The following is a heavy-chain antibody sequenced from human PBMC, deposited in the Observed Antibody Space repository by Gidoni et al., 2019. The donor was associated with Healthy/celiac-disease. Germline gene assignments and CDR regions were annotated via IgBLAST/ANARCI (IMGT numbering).Heavy chain of an antibody. J-gene: IGHJ4*02. D-gene: IGHD2-21*01. CDR3: AREAEVGEGAQF. CDR2: INHSGST. Sequence: QVQLQQWGAGLLKPSATLSLTCAVHGGSFSGYYWSWIRQPPGKGLEWIGEINHSGSTNYNPSLKSRVTISVDTSKNQFSLKLSSVTAADTAVYYCAREAEVGEGAQFWGQGTLVTVSS. CDR1: GGSFSGYY. V-gene: IGHV4-34*01.